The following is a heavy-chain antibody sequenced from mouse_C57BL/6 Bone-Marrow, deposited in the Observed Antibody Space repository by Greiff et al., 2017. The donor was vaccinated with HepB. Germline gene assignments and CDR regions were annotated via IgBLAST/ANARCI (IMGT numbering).Heavy chain of an antibody. CDR1: EYEFPSHD. CDR3: ARRDYGNYLGYAMDY. Sequence: DVKLVESGGGLVQPGESLKLSCESNEYEFPSHDMSWVRKTPEKRLELVAAINSDGGSTYYPDTMERRFIISRDNTKKTLYLQMSSLRSEDTALYYCARRDYGNYLGYAMDYWGQGTSVTVSS. CDR2: INSDGGST. J-gene: IGHJ4*01. D-gene: IGHD2-1*01. V-gene: IGHV5-2*03.